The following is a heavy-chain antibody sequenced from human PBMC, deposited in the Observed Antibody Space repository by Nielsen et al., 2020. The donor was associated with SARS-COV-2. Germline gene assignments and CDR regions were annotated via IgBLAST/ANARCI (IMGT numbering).Heavy chain of an antibody. CDR2: IDPTDSYT. V-gene: IGHV5-10-1*01. J-gene: IGHJ6*03. Sequence: GESLKISCRGSGYSFTSYWIIWVRQMPGKGLDWMGRIDPTDSYTNYSPSFQGHVTISADKSISTAYLQWSSLKASDTAMYYCARLDLAAAGNYYYYYYMDVWGKGTTVTVSS. CDR1: GYSFTSYW. D-gene: IGHD6-13*01. CDR3: ARLDLAAAGNYYYYYYMDV.